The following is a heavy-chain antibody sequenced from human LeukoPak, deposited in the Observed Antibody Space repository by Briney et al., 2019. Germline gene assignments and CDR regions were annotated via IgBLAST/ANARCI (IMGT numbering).Heavy chain of an antibody. J-gene: IGHJ4*02. CDR2: IRSKTYGGTA. CDR1: GFTFGDYP. Sequence: PGGSLRLSCTTSGFTFGDYPMSWIRQPPGKGLEWVGFIRSKTYGGTAEYAASVKGRFTISRDDSKSIAYLQLNSLTTDDTAFYYCARVRIEATIIDYWGQGTLVTVSS. CDR3: ARVRIEATIIDY. V-gene: IGHV3-49*03. D-gene: IGHD5-12*01.